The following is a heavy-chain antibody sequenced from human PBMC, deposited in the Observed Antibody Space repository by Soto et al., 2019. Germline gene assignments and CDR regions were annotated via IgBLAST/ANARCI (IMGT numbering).Heavy chain of an antibody. CDR2: ISGSGGST. CDR3: ANSMVRGYYYYYYGMDV. D-gene: IGHD3-10*01. CDR1: EFTFSSYA. J-gene: IGHJ6*02. V-gene: IGHV3-23*01. Sequence: GESLKISCAASEFTFSSYAMSWVRQAPGKGLEWVSAISGSGGSTYYADSVKGRFTISRDNSKNTLYLQMNSLRAEDTAVYYCANSMVRGYYYYYYGMDVWGQGTTVTV.